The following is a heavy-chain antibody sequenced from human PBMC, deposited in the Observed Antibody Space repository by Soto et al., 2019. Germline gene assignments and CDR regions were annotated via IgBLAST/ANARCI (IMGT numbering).Heavy chain of an antibody. J-gene: IGHJ4*02. D-gene: IGHD6-19*01. Sequence: QVQLVQSGAEVKKPGASVKVSCKASGYTFTSYDINWVRQATGHGLAWMGWMNPNSGNTGYEHKFQGRVTMTRNTSIRTAYTELSLLRSEDTAVYYCAREYSSGWSKDWGQGTLVTVSS. CDR1: GYTFTSYD. CDR3: AREYSSGWSKD. CDR2: MNPNSGNT. V-gene: IGHV1-8*01.